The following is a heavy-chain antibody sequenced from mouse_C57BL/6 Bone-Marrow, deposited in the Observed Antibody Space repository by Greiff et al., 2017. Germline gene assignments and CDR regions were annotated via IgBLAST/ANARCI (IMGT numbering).Heavy chain of an antibody. D-gene: IGHD1-1*01. J-gene: IGHJ2*01. CDR3: ASSTVVATDCFDY. CDR1: GYTFTSYW. Sequence: QVQLQQSGAELVMPGASVKLSCKASGYTFTSYWMHWVKQRPGQVLEWIGEIDPSDSYTNYNQKFKGKATLTVDKSSSTAYMQLSSLTSEDSAVYYCASSTVVATDCFDYWGQGTTLTVSS. V-gene: IGHV1-69*01. CDR2: IDPSDSYT.